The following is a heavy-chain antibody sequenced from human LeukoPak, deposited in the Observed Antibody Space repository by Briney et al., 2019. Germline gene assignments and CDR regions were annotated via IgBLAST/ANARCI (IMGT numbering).Heavy chain of an antibody. Sequence: GGSLRLSCAASGFTFSSYAMSWVRQAPGKGLEWVSVISGSGGSTKYADSVKGRFTISRDKSKNTLYLQMNSLRAEDTAVYYCAKLLTVGFAAGDLDSWGQGTLVTVSS. J-gene: IGHJ4*02. CDR1: GFTFSSYA. D-gene: IGHD2-15*01. CDR3: AKLLTVGFAAGDLDS. V-gene: IGHV3-23*01. CDR2: ISGSGGST.